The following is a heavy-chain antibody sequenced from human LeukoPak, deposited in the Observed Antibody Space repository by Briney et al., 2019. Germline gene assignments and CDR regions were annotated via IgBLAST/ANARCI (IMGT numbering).Heavy chain of an antibody. D-gene: IGHD5-12*01. V-gene: IGHV3-23*01. Sequence: GGSLRLSCGASGFPFSHFAMTWVRQTPGRGLEWVSTIHGDGSATHYADSVKGRFAISRDNSKNALYLQLNSLRAEDTAIYYCAKEEVATFFDYWGQGALVTVSS. J-gene: IGHJ4*02. CDR1: GFPFSHFA. CDR2: IHGDGSAT. CDR3: AKEEVATFFDY.